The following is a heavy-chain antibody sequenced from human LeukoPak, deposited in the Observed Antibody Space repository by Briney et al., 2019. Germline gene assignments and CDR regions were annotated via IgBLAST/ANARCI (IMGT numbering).Heavy chain of an antibody. CDR2: ISSSSSYI. J-gene: IGHJ5*02. D-gene: IGHD3-3*01. CDR3: ARDSLEEGWFDP. CDR1: GFTFSSYS. Sequence: PGGSLRLSCAASGFTFSSYSINWVRQAPGKGLEWVSSISSSSSYIYYADSVKGRFTISRDNAKNSLYLQMNSLRAEDTAVYYCARDSLEEGWFDPWGQGTLVTVSS. V-gene: IGHV3-21*01.